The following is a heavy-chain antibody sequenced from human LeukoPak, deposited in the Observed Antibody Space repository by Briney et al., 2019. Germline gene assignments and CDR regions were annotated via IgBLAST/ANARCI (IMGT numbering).Heavy chain of an antibody. CDR3: ARDRRYSSSWYFDY. J-gene: IGHJ4*02. CDR1: GFTFSSYW. Sequence: GGSLRLSCAASGFTFSSYWMSWVRQAPGKGLEWVANIKQDGSEKYYVDPVKGRFTISRDNAKNSLYLQMNSLRAEDTAVYYCARDRRYSSSWYFDYWGQGTLVTVSS. CDR2: IKQDGSEK. V-gene: IGHV3-7*01. D-gene: IGHD6-13*01.